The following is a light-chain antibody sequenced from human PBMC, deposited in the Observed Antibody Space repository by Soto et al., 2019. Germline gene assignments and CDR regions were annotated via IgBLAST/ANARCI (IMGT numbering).Light chain of an antibody. CDR2: GAS. CDR3: QQYGRAPPT. V-gene: IGKV3-20*01. J-gene: IGKJ4*01. CDR1: QSVRSNY. Sequence: EIGLKQSPCTLSLSPGERATLSCRASQSVRSNYLAWYQQKPGQAPKLLIYGASTRATGIPDRFSGSGSGRDFTLTITSLEPEDFEVFDCQQYGRAPPTFGGGANMDSK.